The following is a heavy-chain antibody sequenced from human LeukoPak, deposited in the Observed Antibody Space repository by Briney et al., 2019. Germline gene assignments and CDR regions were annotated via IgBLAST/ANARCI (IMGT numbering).Heavy chain of an antibody. J-gene: IGHJ4*02. V-gene: IGHV3-30*02. CDR2: IRYDGSNK. CDR1: GLTFSIYG. D-gene: IGHD3-22*01. CDR3: AKGAAGYDSSGYYAFDY. Sequence: GGSLRLSCAASGLTFSIYGMYWVRQAPGKGLEWVAFIRYDGSNKYYEDSVKGRFTISRDNSKNTLYLQMNSLRAEDTAVYYCAKGAAGYDSSGYYAFDYWGQGTLVTVSS.